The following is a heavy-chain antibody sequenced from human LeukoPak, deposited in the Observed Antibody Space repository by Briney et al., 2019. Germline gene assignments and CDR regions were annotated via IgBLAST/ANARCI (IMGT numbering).Heavy chain of an antibody. CDR2: INEDGGVK. V-gene: IGHV3-7*03. CDR1: GFTFSSYW. CDR3: AKDILDSPD. D-gene: IGHD2-15*01. Sequence: GGSLRLSCVASGFTFSSYWMTWVRQAPGKGLEWVANINEDGGVKYYVDSVKGRFTISRDNAKNSVYLQMNSLRAEDTALYYCAKDILDSPDWGQGAMVTVSS. J-gene: IGHJ3*01.